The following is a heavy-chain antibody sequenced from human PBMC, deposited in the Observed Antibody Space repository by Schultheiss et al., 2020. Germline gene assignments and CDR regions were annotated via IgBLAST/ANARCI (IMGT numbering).Heavy chain of an antibody. D-gene: IGHD6-13*01. CDR1: GFTFSIYA. CDR3: ATTAAADHFDY. CDR2: ISSSGSTI. V-gene: IGHV3-11*04. J-gene: IGHJ4*02. Sequence: GGSLRLSCAASGFTFSIYAMSWIRQAPGKGLEWVSYISSSGSTIYYADSVKGRFTISRDNAKNSLYLQMNSLRAEDTAVYYCATTAAADHFDYWGQGTLVTVSS.